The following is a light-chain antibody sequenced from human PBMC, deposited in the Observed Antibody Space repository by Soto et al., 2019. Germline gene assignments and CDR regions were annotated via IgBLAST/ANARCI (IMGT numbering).Light chain of an antibody. CDR1: QSVSSN. V-gene: IGKV3-15*01. Sequence: EIVMTQSPATLSVSPGERATLSCRASQSVSSNLAWYQQKPGQAPRLLIYGASTRATGIPASFSGSGSGTEFTLTISSLQSEDFADYYCQQYNNWPPLTFGGGTKVEIK. J-gene: IGKJ4*01. CDR2: GAS. CDR3: QQYNNWPPLT.